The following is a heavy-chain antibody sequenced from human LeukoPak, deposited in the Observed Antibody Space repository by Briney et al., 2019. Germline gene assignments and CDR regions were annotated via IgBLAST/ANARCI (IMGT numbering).Heavy chain of an antibody. CDR3: ARDGGLVGATTHPFDI. J-gene: IGHJ3*02. D-gene: IGHD1-26*01. V-gene: IGHV1-18*01. CDR2: ISAYNGNT. CDR1: GYTFTSYG. Sequence: ASVKVSCKASGYTFTSYGISWVRQAPGQGLEWMGWISAYNGNTNYAQKLQGRVTMTTDTSTSTAYMELRSLRSDDTAVYYCARDGGLVGATTHPFDIWGQGTMVTVSS.